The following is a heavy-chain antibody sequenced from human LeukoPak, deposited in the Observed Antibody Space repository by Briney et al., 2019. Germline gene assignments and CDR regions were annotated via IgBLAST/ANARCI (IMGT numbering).Heavy chain of an antibody. CDR2: ISSSGRYI. J-gene: IGHJ3*02. Sequence: PGGSLRLSCSASGFTFSSSSMNWVRQAPGKGLEWVSSISSSGRYIYNADSMKGRFTISRDNARNSLYLQMNSLRAEDTAVYYCARSHSGYDSSDAFDIWGQGTMVTVSS. D-gene: IGHD5-12*01. CDR3: ARSHSGYDSSDAFDI. V-gene: IGHV3-21*01. CDR1: GFTFSSSS.